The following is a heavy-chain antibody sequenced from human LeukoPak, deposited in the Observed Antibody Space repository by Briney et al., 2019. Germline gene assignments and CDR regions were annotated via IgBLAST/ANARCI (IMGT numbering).Heavy chain of an antibody. V-gene: IGHV3-21*01. J-gene: IGHJ4*02. Sequence: KPGGSLRLSCAASGFTFSSYSVNWVRQAPGKGLEWVSSISSSSSYIYYADSVKGRFTVSRDNAKNSLYLQMNSLRAEDTAVYYCATLKCSGGSRYFDYWGQGTLVTVSS. D-gene: IGHD2-15*01. CDR1: GFTFSSYS. CDR3: ATLKCSGGSRYFDY. CDR2: ISSSSSYI.